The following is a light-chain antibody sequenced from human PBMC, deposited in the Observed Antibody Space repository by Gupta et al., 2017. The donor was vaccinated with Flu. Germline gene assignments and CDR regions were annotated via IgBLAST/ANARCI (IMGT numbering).Light chain of an antibody. CDR2: AAS. CDR1: QSIRSN. Sequence: PSSLSASVGDTVTITCRASQSIRSNLNWYQQKTGKAPNLLIFAASDLQSGVPSRFSGSGSGTDFKLTISRLQTEDFATYYYQQSDSTPFTFGHGTKVEI. V-gene: IGKV1-39*01. J-gene: IGKJ3*01. CDR3: QQSDSTPFT.